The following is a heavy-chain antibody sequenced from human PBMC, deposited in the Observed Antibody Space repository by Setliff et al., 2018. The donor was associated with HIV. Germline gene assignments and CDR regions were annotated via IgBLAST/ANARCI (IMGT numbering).Heavy chain of an antibody. CDR1: GGSISSSSYY. V-gene: IGHV4-39*01. D-gene: IGHD3-22*01. Sequence: PSETLSLTCSVSGGSISSSSYYWGRIRQPPGKGLDWIGSMSYTGTTYDNPSLKSRVTISVDTSKNQFSLKLTSVTAADAAVYFCAMGSSGYPFDYWGQGSLVTVSS. CDR2: MSYTGTT. J-gene: IGHJ4*02. CDR3: AMGSSGYPFDY.